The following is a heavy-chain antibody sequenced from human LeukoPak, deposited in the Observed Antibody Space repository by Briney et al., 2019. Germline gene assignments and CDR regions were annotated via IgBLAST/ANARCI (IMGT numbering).Heavy chain of an antibody. Sequence: GESLKISCKASGYSFANYWIGWVRQVPGKGLEWVAMINPGDTNIAYSPSFQAQVTISADRSISTAYLQWSSLKASDTAIYYCARPRRAERDEDFWGQGTLVTVST. CDR1: GYSFANYW. V-gene: IGHV5-51*01. D-gene: IGHD1-1*01. CDR2: INPGDTNI. J-gene: IGHJ4*02. CDR3: ARPRRAERDEDF.